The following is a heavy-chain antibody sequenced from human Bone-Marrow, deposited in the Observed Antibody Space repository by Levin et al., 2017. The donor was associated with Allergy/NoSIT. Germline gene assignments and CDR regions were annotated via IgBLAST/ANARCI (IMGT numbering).Heavy chain of an antibody. Sequence: GGSLRLFCAASGFTFSDHYIDWVRQAPGKGLEWVGRIRKKVNSYTTEYAASVKGRFTISRDDSKNSLYLQMNSLKTEDTAVYYCARVRYSSGWYGVDYWGQGTLVTVSS. CDR2: IRKKVNSYTT. V-gene: IGHV3-72*01. CDR3: ARVRYSSGWYGVDY. D-gene: IGHD6-19*01. CDR1: GFTFSDHY. J-gene: IGHJ4*02.